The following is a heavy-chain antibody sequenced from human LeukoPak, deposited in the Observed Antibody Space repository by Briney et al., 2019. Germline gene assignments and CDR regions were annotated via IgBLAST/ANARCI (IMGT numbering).Heavy chain of an antibody. D-gene: IGHD6-19*01. CDR3: ARSLAYSSGWYFDY. CDR1: GFTFSSYA. CDR2: ISYDGSNK. Sequence: GGSLRLSCAASGFTFSSYAMHWVRQAPGKGLEWVAVISYDGSNKYXADSVXGRFTISRDNSKNTLYLQMNSLRAEDTAVYYCARSLAYSSGWYFDYWGQGTLVTVSS. J-gene: IGHJ4*02. V-gene: IGHV3-30-3*01.